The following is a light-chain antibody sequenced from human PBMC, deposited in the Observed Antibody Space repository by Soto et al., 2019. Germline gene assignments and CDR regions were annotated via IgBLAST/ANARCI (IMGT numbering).Light chain of an antibody. J-gene: IGKJ1*01. Sequence: DIQMTQSPSSLSASVGDRVTITCRASQSISSYLNWYQQKPGKAPNLLIHAASSLQSGVPSRFSGSGSGTDFTLTISSLQPEDRATYYCQQSHSTPLTLGQGTKVEIK. CDR2: AAS. CDR1: QSISSY. V-gene: IGKV1-39*01. CDR3: QQSHSTPLT.